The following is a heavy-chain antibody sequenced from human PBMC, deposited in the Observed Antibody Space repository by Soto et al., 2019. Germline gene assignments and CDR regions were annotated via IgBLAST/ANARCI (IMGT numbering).Heavy chain of an antibody. Sequence: SETLSLTCTVSGGSTSSYYWSWIRQPPGKGLEWIGYIYYSGSTNYNPSLKSRVTISVDTSKNQFSLKLSSVTAADTAVYYCERQQWLVLNAFDIWGQGTMVT. V-gene: IGHV4-59*01. CDR3: ERQQWLVLNAFDI. CDR1: GGSTSSYY. CDR2: IYYSGST. J-gene: IGHJ3*02. D-gene: IGHD6-19*01.